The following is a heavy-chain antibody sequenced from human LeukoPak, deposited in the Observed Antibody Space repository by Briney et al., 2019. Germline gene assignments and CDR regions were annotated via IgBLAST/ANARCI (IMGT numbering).Heavy chain of an antibody. V-gene: IGHV3-23*01. J-gene: IGHJ6*02. CDR3: AKERGWITGYGLDV. CDR2: ISADGGNI. D-gene: IGHD3-22*01. Sequence: GGSLRLSCAASGFIFSNRFMSWVRQAPGKGLEWVSSISADGGNIYYADSVKGRFTISRGNSKNTLFLQMSSLRAEDTAIYYCAKERGWITGYGLDVWGQGTTVTVSS. CDR1: GFIFSNRF.